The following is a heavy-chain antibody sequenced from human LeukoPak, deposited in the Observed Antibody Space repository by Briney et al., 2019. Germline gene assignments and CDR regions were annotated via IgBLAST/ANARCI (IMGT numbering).Heavy chain of an antibody. Sequence: VASVKVSCKASGGTFSSYAISWVRQAPGQGLEWMGAIIPIFGTANYAQKFQGRVTITADESTSTAYMELSSLRSEDTAVYYCARGGWCGGGDCYYWYFDLWGRGTLVTVSS. CDR2: IIPIFGTA. J-gene: IGHJ2*01. V-gene: IGHV1-69*01. CDR1: GGTFSSYA. D-gene: IGHD2-21*02. CDR3: ARGGWCGGGDCYYWYFDL.